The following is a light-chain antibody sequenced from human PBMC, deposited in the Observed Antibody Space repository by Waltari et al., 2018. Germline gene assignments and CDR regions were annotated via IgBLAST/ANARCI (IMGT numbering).Light chain of an antibody. CDR1: QNLNTF. V-gene: IGKV1-5*01. CDR3: QQYYDYPIN. Sequence: DIQMTQSPSTVSASLGDRVTIPCRASQNLNTFLSWYQQKPGAVPNLLIYDASTVERGVPSRFSGSGSGTHFTLTISGLQPDDFATYYCQQYYDYPINFGQGTRL. J-gene: IGKJ5*01. CDR2: DAS.